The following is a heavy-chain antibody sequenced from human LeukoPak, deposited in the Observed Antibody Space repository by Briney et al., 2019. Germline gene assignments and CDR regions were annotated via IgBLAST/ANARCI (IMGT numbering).Heavy chain of an antibody. D-gene: IGHD7-27*01. CDR3: ARYPNWGPDYFDY. CDR2: IKQDGSEK. J-gene: IGHJ4*02. V-gene: IGHV3-7*01. CDR1: GFTFSSYW. Sequence: AGGSLRLSCAASGFTFSSYWMSWVRQAPGKGLEWVANIKQDGSEKYYVDSVKGRFTISRDNAKNSLYLQMNSLRAEDTAVYYCARYPNWGPDYFDYWGQGTLVTVSS.